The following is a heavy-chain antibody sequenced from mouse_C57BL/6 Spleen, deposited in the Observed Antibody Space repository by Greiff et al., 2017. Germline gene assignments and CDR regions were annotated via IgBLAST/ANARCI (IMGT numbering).Heavy chain of an antibody. CDR3: ARDFLHYYGSSWFAY. CDR1: GFTFSSYA. Sequence: EVQGVESGGGLVKPGGSLKLSCAASGFTFSSYAMSWVRQTPEKRLEWVATISDGGSYTYYPDNVKGRFTISRDNAKNNLYLQMSHLKSEDTAMYYCARDFLHYYGSSWFAYWGQGTLVTVSA. J-gene: IGHJ3*01. CDR2: ISDGGSYT. V-gene: IGHV5-4*01. D-gene: IGHD1-1*01.